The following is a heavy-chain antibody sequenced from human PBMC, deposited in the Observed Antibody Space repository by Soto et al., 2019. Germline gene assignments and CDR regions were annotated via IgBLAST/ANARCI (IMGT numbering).Heavy chain of an antibody. CDR1: GGSISSYY. CDR3: ARDAPLYDGSAYYYDARDY. J-gene: IGHJ4*02. D-gene: IGHD3-22*01. Sequence: PSETLSLTCTVSGGSISSYYWSWIRQPPGKGLEWIGYIYYSGSTNYNPSLKSRVTISVDTSKNQFSLKLSSVTAADTAVYYCARDAPLYDGSAYYYDARDYWGQGTLVTVSS. CDR2: IYYSGST. V-gene: IGHV4-59*01.